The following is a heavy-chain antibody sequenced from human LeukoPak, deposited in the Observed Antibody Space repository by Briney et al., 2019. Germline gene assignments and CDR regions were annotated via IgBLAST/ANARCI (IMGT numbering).Heavy chain of an antibody. D-gene: IGHD5-24*01. CDR3: ARILRLHTPRAFDI. Sequence: GGSLRLSCAASGFTSSSHWMNWVRHAPGKGLEWGANIHEDGSDKYYVDSVKGRFTVSRDNARNSLYLQMNSLRAEDTAVYYCARILRLHTPRAFDIWGQGTMVTVSS. V-gene: IGHV3-7*05. CDR2: IHEDGSDK. J-gene: IGHJ3*02. CDR1: GFTSSSHW.